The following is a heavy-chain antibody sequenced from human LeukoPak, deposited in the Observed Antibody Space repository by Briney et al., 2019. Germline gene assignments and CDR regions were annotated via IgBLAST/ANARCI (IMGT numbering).Heavy chain of an antibody. J-gene: IGHJ5*02. CDR3: AGGGWAPENWFDP. D-gene: IGHD1-14*01. V-gene: IGHV1-69*13. Sequence: GASVKVSCKASGGTFSSYAISWVRQAPGQGLEWMGGIIPIFGTANYAQKFQGRVTITADESTSTAYMGLSSLRSEDTAVYYCAGGGWAPENWFDPWGQGTLVTVSS. CDR1: GGTFSSYA. CDR2: IIPIFGTA.